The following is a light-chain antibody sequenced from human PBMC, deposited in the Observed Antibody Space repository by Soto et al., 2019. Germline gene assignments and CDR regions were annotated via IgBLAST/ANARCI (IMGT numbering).Light chain of an antibody. J-gene: IGKJ1*01. CDR2: AAS. Sequence: DIQLTQSPSFLSASVGDRVTITCRASQGISSYLAWYQQKPGKAPKLLIYAASTLQSGVPSRFSGSGSGTEFTLTISSLQPEDFATYYCQQLWTFGQGTKWIS. CDR3: QQLWT. V-gene: IGKV1-9*01. CDR1: QGISSY.